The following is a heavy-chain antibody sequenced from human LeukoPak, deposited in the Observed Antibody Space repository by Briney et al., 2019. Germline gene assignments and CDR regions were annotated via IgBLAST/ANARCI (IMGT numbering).Heavy chain of an antibody. Sequence: ASVEVSCKASGYTFTSYGISWVRQAPGQGLEWMGWISAYNGNTNYAQKLQGRVTMTTDTSTSTAYMELRSLRSDDTAVYYCARVAYGGNYFDYWGQGTLVTVSS. J-gene: IGHJ4*02. D-gene: IGHD4-23*01. CDR2: ISAYNGNT. CDR3: ARVAYGGNYFDY. CDR1: GYTFTSYG. V-gene: IGHV1-18*01.